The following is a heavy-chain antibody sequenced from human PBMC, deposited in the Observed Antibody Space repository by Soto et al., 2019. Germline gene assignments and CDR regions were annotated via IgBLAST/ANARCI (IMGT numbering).Heavy chain of an antibody. CDR1: GFTFSSYA. CDR2: ISYDGSNK. J-gene: IGHJ6*02. CDR3: ARDELRFSWAYGMDV. D-gene: IGHD3-3*01. Sequence: QVQLVESGGGVVQPGRSLRLSCAASGFTFSSYAMHWVRQAPGKGLEWVAVISYDGSNKYYADSVKGRFTISRDNFKNSLYLHMNRLRAEETAVSYCARDELRFSWAYGMDVWGQGTTVTVSS. V-gene: IGHV3-30-3*01.